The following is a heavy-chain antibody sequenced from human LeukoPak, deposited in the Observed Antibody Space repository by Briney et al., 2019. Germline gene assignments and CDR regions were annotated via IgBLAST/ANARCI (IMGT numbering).Heavy chain of an antibody. J-gene: IGHJ4*02. Sequence: PGGSLRLSCAASGFTFSTYPMHWVRQAPGKGLEWVTVISYDGTNKYYADSVQGRFTISRDNSKNTVYLQMVSLRTEDTAVYYCTTEDSGSYDYWGQGTLVTVSS. CDR1: GFTFSTYP. CDR2: ISYDGTNK. V-gene: IGHV3-30-3*01. D-gene: IGHD1-26*01. CDR3: TTEDSGSYDY.